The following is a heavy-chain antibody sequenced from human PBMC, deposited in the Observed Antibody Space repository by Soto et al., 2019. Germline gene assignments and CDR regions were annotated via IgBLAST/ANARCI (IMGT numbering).Heavy chain of an antibody. D-gene: IGHD5-18*01. CDR3: ARDRGYSYGYIDYYYSYSLEV. J-gene: IGHJ6*02. CDR1: GYTFTGYY. Sequence: GASVKVSCKASGYTFTGYYMHWVRQAPGQGLEWRGWINPNSGGTNYAQKFQGWVTMTRDTSISTAYMELSRLRSDDTAVYYCARDRGYSYGYIDYYYSYSLEVWGQGTTVTVSS. CDR2: INPNSGGT. V-gene: IGHV1-2*04.